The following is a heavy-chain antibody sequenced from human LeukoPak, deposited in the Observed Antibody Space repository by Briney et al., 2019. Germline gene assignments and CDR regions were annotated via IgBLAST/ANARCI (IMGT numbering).Heavy chain of an antibody. J-gene: IGHJ3*02. CDR2: IYYSGST. V-gene: IGHV4-39*01. D-gene: IGHD2-2*01. CDR3: ASPRTRLGYCSSTSCYGAFDI. CDR1: GGSISSSSYY. Sequence: SETLSLTCTVSGGSISSSSYYWGWIRQPPGKGLEWIGSIYYSGSTYYNPSLKSRVTISVDTSKNQFSLKLSSVTAADTAVYYCASPRTRLGYCSSTSCYGAFDIWGQGTMVTVSS.